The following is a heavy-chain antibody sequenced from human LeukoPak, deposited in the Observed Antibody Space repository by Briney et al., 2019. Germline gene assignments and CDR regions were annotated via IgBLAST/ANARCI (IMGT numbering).Heavy chain of an antibody. D-gene: IGHD6-19*01. CDR1: GGSFSGYY. J-gene: IGHJ5*02. CDR3: ARPPSSGWPTGFDP. Sequence: SETLSLTCAVYGGSFSGYYWSWLRQPPGKALEWIGEINHSGSTNYNPSLKSRVTISVDTSKNQFSLKLSSVTAADTAVYYCARPPSSGWPTGFDPWGQGTLVTVSS. CDR2: INHSGST. V-gene: IGHV4-34*01.